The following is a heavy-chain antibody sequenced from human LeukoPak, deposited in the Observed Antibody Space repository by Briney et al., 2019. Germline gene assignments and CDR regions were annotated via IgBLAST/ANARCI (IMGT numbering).Heavy chain of an antibody. CDR3: ARTTYYYGSGIYANYYYYMDV. Sequence: GGSLRLSCAASESTFSNYWMHWVRQAPGKGLVWVSRINSDGSITDYADSVKGRFTISRDNAKNTLFLQMNSLGVEDTAVYYCARTTYYYGSGIYANYYYYMDVWGIGTTVTVSS. CDR1: ESTFSNYW. CDR2: INSDGSIT. D-gene: IGHD3-10*01. V-gene: IGHV3-74*01. J-gene: IGHJ6*03.